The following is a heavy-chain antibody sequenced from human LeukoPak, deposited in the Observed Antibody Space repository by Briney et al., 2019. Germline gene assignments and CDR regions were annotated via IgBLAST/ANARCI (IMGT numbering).Heavy chain of an antibody. Sequence: PGGSLRLPCAASGFTFSSYSMNWVRQAPGKGLEWVSSISSSSSYIYYADSVKGRFTISRDNAKNSLYLQMNNLRAEDTAVYYCARVGNDAFDIWGQGTMVTVSS. V-gene: IGHV3-21*01. CDR1: GFTFSSYS. CDR3: ARVGNDAFDI. CDR2: ISSSSSYI. D-gene: IGHD1-26*01. J-gene: IGHJ3*02.